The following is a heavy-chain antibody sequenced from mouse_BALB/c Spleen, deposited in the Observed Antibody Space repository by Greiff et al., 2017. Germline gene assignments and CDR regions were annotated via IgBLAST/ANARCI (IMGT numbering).Heavy chain of an antibody. CDR1: GFSLTSYG. CDR2: IWSGGST. V-gene: IGHV2-2*02. J-gene: IGHJ4*01. D-gene: IGHD1-1*01. CDR3: ARPDSPRRSSYGAMDY. Sequence: QVQLQQSGPGLVQPSQSLSITCTVSGFSLTSYGVHWVRQSPGKGLEWLGVIWSGGSTDYNAAFISRLSISKDNSKSQVFFKMNSLQANDTAIYYCARPDSPRRSSYGAMDYWGQGTSVTVSS.